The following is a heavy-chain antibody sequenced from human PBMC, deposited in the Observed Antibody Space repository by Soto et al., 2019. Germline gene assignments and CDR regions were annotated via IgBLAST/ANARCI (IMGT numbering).Heavy chain of an antibody. CDR2: MNPNSGNT. CDR3: ARGPDRCSSTSCYYYYYMDV. D-gene: IGHD2-2*01. V-gene: IGHV1-8*02. J-gene: IGHJ6*03. Sequence: ASVKVSCKASGYTFTSYDINWVRQATGQGLEWMGWMNPNSGNTGYAQKFQGRVTMTRNTSISTAYMELSSLRSEDTAVYYCARGPDRCSSTSCYYYYYMDVWGKGTTVTVSS. CDR1: GYTFTSYD.